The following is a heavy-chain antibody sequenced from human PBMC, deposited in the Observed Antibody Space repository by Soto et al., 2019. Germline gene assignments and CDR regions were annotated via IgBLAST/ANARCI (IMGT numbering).Heavy chain of an antibody. CDR3: ARARAVAGIFDY. V-gene: IGHV4-59*01. Sequence: SETLSLTCTVSGGSISSYYWSWIRQPPGKGPEWIGYIYYSGSTNYNPSLKSRVTISVDTSKNQFSLKLSSVTAADTAVYYCARARAVAGIFDYWGQGTLVTVPQ. CDR2: IYYSGST. D-gene: IGHD6-19*01. CDR1: GGSISSYY. J-gene: IGHJ4*02.